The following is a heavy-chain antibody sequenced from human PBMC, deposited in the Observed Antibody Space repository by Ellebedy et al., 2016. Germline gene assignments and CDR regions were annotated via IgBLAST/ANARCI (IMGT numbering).Heavy chain of an antibody. D-gene: IGHD4-11*01. CDR2: INPSDGTA. CDR3: AREALNSDYSSTTIPDY. J-gene: IGHJ4*02. CDR1: GYAFTRHY. V-gene: IGHV1-46*01. Sequence: ASVKVSXXTSGYAFTRHYIHWVRQAPGQRLEWMAMINPSDGTAGYAQGFQGRVTMTSDTSTTTVYLGLSSLHSDDTAVYFCAREALNSDYSSTTIPDYWGQGTLVIVSS.